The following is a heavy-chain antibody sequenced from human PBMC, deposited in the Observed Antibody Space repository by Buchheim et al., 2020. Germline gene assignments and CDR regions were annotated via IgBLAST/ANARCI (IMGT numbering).Heavy chain of an antibody. V-gene: IGHV3-30*03. J-gene: IGHJ4*02. D-gene: IGHD4-17*01. Sequence: QVQVVESGGGVVQPGRSLRLSCAASGFTFSYYGIHWVRQAPGKGLEWVAVISYDGSNKYYTDSVKGRFTISRDNSKNTLYLQMSSLRAEDTAVYYCASPAGYAYGDSSLDYWGQGTL. CDR2: ISYDGSNK. CDR3: ASPAGYAYGDSSLDY. CDR1: GFTFSYYG.